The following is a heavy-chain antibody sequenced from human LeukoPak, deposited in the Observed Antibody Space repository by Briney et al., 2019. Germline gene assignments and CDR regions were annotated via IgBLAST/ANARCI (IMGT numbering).Heavy chain of an antibody. V-gene: IGHV3-7*01. CDR3: ARLAARLVEDAFDI. CDR2: IKQDGSEK. Sequence: RSGGSLRLSCAASGFTFSSYWMSWVRQAPGKGLEWVANIKQDGSEKYYVDSVKGRFTISRDNAKNSLYLQMNSLRAEDTAVYYCARLAARLVEDAFDIWGQGTMVTVSS. D-gene: IGHD6-6*01. CDR1: GFTFSSYW. J-gene: IGHJ3*02.